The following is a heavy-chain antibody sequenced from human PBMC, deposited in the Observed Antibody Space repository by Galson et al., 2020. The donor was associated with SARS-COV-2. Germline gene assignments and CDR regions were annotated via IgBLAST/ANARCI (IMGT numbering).Heavy chain of an antibody. CDR3: AKDSYRRAFDV. CDR1: GFTFDDYA. J-gene: IGHJ3*01. V-gene: IGHV3-9*01. Sequence: GGSLRLSCAASGFTFDDYAMHWVRQVPGKGLEWVSRISRNSNSIGYADSVKGRFTISSDSDKKSLFLQMNSLRPEDTALYYCAKDSYRRAFDVWGQGTLVTFSS. D-gene: IGHD5-12*01. CDR2: ISRNSNSI.